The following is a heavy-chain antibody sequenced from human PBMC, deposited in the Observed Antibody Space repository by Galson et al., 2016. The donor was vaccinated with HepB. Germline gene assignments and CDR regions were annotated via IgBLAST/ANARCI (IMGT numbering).Heavy chain of an antibody. Sequence: SLRLSCAASGFRFSDYWMDWVRQAPGKGLEWVANINEDGSKKFYVDSVKGRFTISGDNAKNSLFLQMNRLRAEETAVYFWSKAFDCSGGSCDSGLSWGQGTLVTVSS. CDR2: INEDGSKK. CDR3: SKAFDCSGGSCDSGLS. J-gene: IGHJ5*02. CDR1: GFRFSDYW. D-gene: IGHD2-15*01. V-gene: IGHV3-7*03.